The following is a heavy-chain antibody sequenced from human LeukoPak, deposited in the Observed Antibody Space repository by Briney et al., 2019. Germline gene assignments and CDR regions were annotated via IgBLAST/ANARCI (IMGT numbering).Heavy chain of an antibody. J-gene: IGHJ4*02. Sequence: PGGSLRLSCAASGFTFSTYTMHWVRQAPGKGLEYVSVISGNGDITYYANSMKGRFTISRDNSKNMLYLQMGSLRPEDMAVYYCRAVAATNEVDYWGQGTLVTVSS. CDR3: RAVAATNEVDY. CDR1: GFTFSTYT. D-gene: IGHD6-19*01. V-gene: IGHV3-64*01. CDR2: ISGNGDIT.